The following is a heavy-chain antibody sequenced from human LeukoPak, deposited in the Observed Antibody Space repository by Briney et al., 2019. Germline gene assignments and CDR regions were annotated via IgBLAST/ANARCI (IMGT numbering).Heavy chain of an antibody. V-gene: IGHV3-48*04. Sequence: GGSLRLSCVASGFTFNTYSMNWVRQAPGKGLEWISYISSGSGAMYYADSVQGRFTISRDNAKNSLYLQMNSLRADDTAVYYCARDEPRVSDAFDIWGQGTMVTVSS. D-gene: IGHD1-14*01. J-gene: IGHJ3*02. CDR2: ISSGSGAM. CDR3: ARDEPRVSDAFDI. CDR1: GFTFNTYS.